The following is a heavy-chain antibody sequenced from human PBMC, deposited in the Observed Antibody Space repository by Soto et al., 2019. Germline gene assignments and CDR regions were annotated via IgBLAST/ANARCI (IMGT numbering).Heavy chain of an antibody. Sequence: ASVKVSCKASGYTFTSYGISWVRQAPGQGLEWMGWISAYNGNTNYAQRLQGRVTMTTDTSTSTAYMKLRSLRSDDTAVYYCAREGRYYYGSGTSDIWGQGTMVTVSS. V-gene: IGHV1-18*01. J-gene: IGHJ3*02. CDR1: GYTFTSYG. CDR3: AREGRYYYGSGTSDI. CDR2: ISAYNGNT. D-gene: IGHD3-10*01.